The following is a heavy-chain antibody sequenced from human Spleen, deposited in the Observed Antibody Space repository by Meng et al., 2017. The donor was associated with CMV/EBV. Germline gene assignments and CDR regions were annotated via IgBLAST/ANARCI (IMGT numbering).Heavy chain of an antibody. V-gene: IGHV4-59*01. Sequence: SETLSLTCAVYGGSFSGYYWSWIRQPPGKGLEWIGYIYYSGSTNYNPSLKSRVTISVDTSKNQFSLKLSSVTAADTAVYYCATQGAYNWNRFYFDYWGQGTLVTVSS. CDR3: ATQGAYNWNRFYFDY. CDR2: IYYSGST. CDR1: GGSFSGYY. J-gene: IGHJ4*02. D-gene: IGHD1-20*01.